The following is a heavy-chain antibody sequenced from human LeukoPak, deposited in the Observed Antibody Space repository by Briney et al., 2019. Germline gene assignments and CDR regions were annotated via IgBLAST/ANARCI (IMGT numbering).Heavy chain of an antibody. CDR3: ATWSSSWPNDAFDI. Sequence: PSETLSLTCAVYGGSFSGYYWSWIRQPPGKGLEWIGEINHSGSTNYNPSLKSRVTISVDTSKNQFSLKLSSVTAADTAVYYCATWSSSWPNDAFDIWGQGTMVTVSS. J-gene: IGHJ3*02. CDR1: GGSFSGYY. D-gene: IGHD6-13*01. CDR2: INHSGST. V-gene: IGHV4-34*01.